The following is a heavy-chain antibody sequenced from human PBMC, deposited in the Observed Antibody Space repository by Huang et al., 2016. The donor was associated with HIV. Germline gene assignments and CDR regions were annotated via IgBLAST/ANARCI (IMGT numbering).Heavy chain of an antibody. D-gene: IGHD3-10*01. CDR1: GGSISGFY. CDR3: ATDYRDGFDV. Sequence: QVQLQESGPGLLKSSETLSLTCTLSGGSISGFYWSWIRQPAGKGLEWLGRVSASGSTYYNPSLKSRVTMSIDTSKNQFSLNVTSVTAADSAMYYCATDYRDGFDVWGQGTMVTVSS. J-gene: IGHJ3*01. CDR2: VSASGST. V-gene: IGHV4-4*07.